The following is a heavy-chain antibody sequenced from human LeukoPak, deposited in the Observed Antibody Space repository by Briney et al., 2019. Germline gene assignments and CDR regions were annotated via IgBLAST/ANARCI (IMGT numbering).Heavy chain of an antibody. CDR1: GGSISSYY. CDR2: INHSGST. Sequence: KPSETLSLTCTVSGGSISSYYWSWIRQPPGKGLEWIGEINHSGSTNYNPSLKSRVTISVDTSKNQFSLKLSSVTAADTAVYYCAGAYCSSTSCYHYFDYWGQGTLVTVSS. J-gene: IGHJ4*02. V-gene: IGHV4-34*01. D-gene: IGHD2-2*01. CDR3: AGAYCSSTSCYHYFDY.